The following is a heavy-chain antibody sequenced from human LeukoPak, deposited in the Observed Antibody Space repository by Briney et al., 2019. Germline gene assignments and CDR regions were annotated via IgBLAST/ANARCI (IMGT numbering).Heavy chain of an antibody. D-gene: IGHD5-18*01. Sequence: SETLSLACAVYGGSFSGYYWSWIRQPPGKGLEWIGEINHSGSTNYNPSLKSRVTISVDPSKNQFSLKLSSVTAADTAVYYCALTLSGYSYGESDYWGQGTLVTVSS. V-gene: IGHV4-34*01. J-gene: IGHJ4*02. CDR1: GGSFSGYY. CDR3: ALTLSGYSYGESDY. CDR2: INHSGST.